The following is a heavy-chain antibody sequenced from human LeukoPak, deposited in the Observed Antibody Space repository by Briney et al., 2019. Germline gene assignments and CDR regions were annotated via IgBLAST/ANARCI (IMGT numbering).Heavy chain of an antibody. CDR3: AREPGYCSSTSCPAPYYYYMDV. D-gene: IGHD2-2*01. V-gene: IGHV3-11*04. CDR1: GFTFSDYY. J-gene: IGHJ6*03. Sequence: GGSLRLSCAASGFTFSDYYMSWIRQAPGKGLEWVSYISSSGSTIYYADSVKGRFTSSRDNAKNSLYLQMNSLRAEDTAVYYCAREPGYCSSTSCPAPYYYYMDVWGKGTTVTVSS. CDR2: ISSSGSTI.